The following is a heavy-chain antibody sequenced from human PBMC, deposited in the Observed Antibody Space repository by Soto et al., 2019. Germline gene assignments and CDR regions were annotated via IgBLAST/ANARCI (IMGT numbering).Heavy chain of an antibody. CDR1: GFTFNKYT. V-gene: IGHV3-48*04. J-gene: IGHJ4*02. CDR2: ISGGGGTM. Sequence: EVQLVESGGGLVQSGGSLRLTCAASGFTFNKYTMNWVRQAPGKGLEWLSYISGGGGTMFYADSVKGRVTISRDNAKNSLLTEMDRLRAEDTAVYYCARDKSGSYSIDYWGQGTLVTVSS. D-gene: IGHD1-26*01. CDR3: ARDKSGSYSIDY.